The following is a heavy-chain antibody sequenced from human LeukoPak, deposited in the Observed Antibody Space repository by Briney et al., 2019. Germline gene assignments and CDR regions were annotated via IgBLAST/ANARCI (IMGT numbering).Heavy chain of an antibody. Sequence: SVKVSCKASGGTFSNYAISWVRQAPGQGLEWMGRIIPILGIANYAQKFQGRVTITADKSTSTAYMELSSLRSEDTAVYYCARDLHDGYSYGYWGQGTLVTVSS. J-gene: IGHJ4*02. CDR1: GGTFSNYA. CDR2: IIPILGIA. V-gene: IGHV1-69*04. D-gene: IGHD5-18*01. CDR3: ARDLHDGYSYGY.